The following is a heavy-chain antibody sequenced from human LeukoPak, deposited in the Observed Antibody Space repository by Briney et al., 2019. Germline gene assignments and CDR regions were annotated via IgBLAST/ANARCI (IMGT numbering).Heavy chain of an antibody. CDR2: IYYSGST. Sequence: PSETLSLTCTVSGGSISSYYWSWIRQPPGKGLEWIGYIYYSGSTNYNPSLKSRVTISVDTSKNQFSLKLSSVTAADTAVYYCARAHGGGASEESNWYFDLWGRGTLVTVSS. V-gene: IGHV4-59*01. J-gene: IGHJ2*01. CDR3: ARAHGGGASEESNWYFDL. D-gene: IGHD2/OR15-2a*01. CDR1: GGSISSYY.